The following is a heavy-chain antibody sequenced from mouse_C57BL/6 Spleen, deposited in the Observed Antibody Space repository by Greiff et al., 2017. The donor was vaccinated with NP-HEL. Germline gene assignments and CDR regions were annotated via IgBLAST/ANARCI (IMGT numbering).Heavy chain of an antibody. V-gene: IGHV3-6*01. J-gene: IGHJ4*01. CDR2: ISYDGSN. Sequence: EVKLQESGPGLVKPSQSLSLTCSVTGYSITSGYYWNWIRQFPGNKLEWMGYISYDGSNNYNPSLKNRISITRDTSKNQFFLKLNSVTTEDTATYYCARDLYGSSPYYAMDYWGQGTSVTVSS. CDR3: ARDLYGSSPYYAMDY. CDR1: GYSITSGYY. D-gene: IGHD1-1*01.